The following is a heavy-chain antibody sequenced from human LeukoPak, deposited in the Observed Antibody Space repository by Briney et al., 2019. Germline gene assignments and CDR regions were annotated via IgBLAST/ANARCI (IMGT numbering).Heavy chain of an antibody. CDR2: IYYSGST. CDR1: GGSISGYY. V-gene: IGHV4-59*01. J-gene: IGHJ4*02. Sequence: SETLSLTCTVSGGSISGYYWSWIRQPPGKGLEWIGYIYYSGSTNYNPSLKSRVTISVDTSKNQFSLKLSSVTAADTAVYYCARIGSVAGLYYFDYWGQGTLVTVSS. D-gene: IGHD6-19*01. CDR3: ARIGSVAGLYYFDY.